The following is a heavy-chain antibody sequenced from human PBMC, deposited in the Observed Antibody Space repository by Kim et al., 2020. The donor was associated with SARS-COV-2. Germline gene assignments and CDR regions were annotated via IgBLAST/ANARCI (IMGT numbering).Heavy chain of an antibody. J-gene: IGHJ4*02. CDR1: GFTFSSYA. Sequence: GGSLRLSCAASGFTFSSYAMSWVRQAPGKGLEWVSAISGSGGSTYYADSVKGRFTISRDNSKNTLYLQMNSLRAEDTAIYYCAKDPAIYYDSSGYYYGYWGQGTLVTVSS. D-gene: IGHD3-22*01. CDR2: ISGSGGST. CDR3: AKDPAIYYDSSGYYYGY. V-gene: IGHV3-23*01.